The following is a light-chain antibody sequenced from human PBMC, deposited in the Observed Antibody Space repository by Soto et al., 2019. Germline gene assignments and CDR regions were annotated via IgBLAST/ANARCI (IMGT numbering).Light chain of an antibody. Sequence: EIVLKQSPATLSFSPGERATLSCRASQRISTYLAWYQQKPGQAPRLLIYDASNRATGIPARFSGSGSGTDFTLTISSLEPEDFAVYYCQQRSNWPLTFGGGTKGEI. V-gene: IGKV3-11*01. CDR3: QQRSNWPLT. CDR2: DAS. J-gene: IGKJ4*01. CDR1: QRISTY.